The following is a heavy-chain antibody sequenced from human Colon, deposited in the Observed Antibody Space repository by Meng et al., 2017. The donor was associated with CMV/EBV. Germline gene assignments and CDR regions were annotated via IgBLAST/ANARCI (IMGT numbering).Heavy chain of an antibody. Sequence: ASVKVSCKASGYTFTSYDINWVRQATGQGLEWMGWMNPNSGSTGYAQKFQGRVTITRNTSISTAYMELSSLRSEDTAVYYCARAGYSSSWVRYYYGMDVWGQGTTVTVSS. CDR2: MNPNSGST. V-gene: IGHV1-8*03. CDR1: GYTFTSYD. J-gene: IGHJ6*02. CDR3: ARAGYSSSWVRYYYGMDV. D-gene: IGHD6-13*01.